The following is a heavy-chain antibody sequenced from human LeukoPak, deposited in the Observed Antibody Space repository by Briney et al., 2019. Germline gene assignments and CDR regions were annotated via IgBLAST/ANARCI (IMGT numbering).Heavy chain of an antibody. CDR3: ARDADGHFDY. J-gene: IGHJ4*02. V-gene: IGHV3-48*02. CDR1: GFSFSSYA. Sequence: GGSLRLSCAASGFSFSSYAMRWVRQAPVKGLEWFAYISTGSSRTSYADSVKGQFTISRDDAKNSLYLQMNSLRDEDTAVYYCARDADGHFDYWGQGTLVTVSS. CDR2: ISTGSSRT.